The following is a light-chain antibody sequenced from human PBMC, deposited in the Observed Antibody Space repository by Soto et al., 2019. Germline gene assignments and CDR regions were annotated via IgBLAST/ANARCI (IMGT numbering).Light chain of an antibody. CDR1: QSVRSNY. J-gene: IGKJ4*01. CDR3: QQYGSSPLT. Sequence: EIVLTQSPGTLSLSPGESATLSCRASQSVRSNYLAWYQQKPGQAPRLLIFGASNRAAGIPPRFSGRGSGTDFTLTISRLEPEDFAVYYCQQYGSSPLTFGGGTTVDIK. CDR2: GAS. V-gene: IGKV3-20*01.